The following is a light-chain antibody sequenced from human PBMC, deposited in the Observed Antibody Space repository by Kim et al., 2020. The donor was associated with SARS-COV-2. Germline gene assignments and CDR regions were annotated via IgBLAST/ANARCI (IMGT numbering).Light chain of an antibody. CDR1: QVSRND. CDR3: LQHNSYPIT. Sequence: ASVGNGVTCNSLARQVSRNDLGWYQQNPGRAPRRLIYGASSLQSGVPSRFSGSGAGTEFTLTISSLQPEDFANYFCLQHNSYPITFGRGTRLEIK. CDR2: GAS. J-gene: IGKJ5*01. V-gene: IGKV1-17*01.